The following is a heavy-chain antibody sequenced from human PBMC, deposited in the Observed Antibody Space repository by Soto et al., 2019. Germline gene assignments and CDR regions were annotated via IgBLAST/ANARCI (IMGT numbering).Heavy chain of an antibody. D-gene: IGHD6-19*01. CDR2: ISRDGSEK. V-gene: IGHV3-7*01. Sequence: EVHLVESGGGLVQPGGSLRLSCAASGFTFSNYWMIWVRQAPGKGLEWVASISRDGSEKSYVDSVKGRLTISRDNAEKSLFLQMNSLRVEDTAVYYCARGFGDGWYGGPDYWGQGILVTVSS. J-gene: IGHJ4*02. CDR3: ARGFGDGWYGGPDY. CDR1: GFTFSNYW.